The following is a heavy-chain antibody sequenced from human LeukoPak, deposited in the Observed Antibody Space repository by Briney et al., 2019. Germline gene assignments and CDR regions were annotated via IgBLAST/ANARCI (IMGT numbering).Heavy chain of an antibody. CDR2: ISSSSSYI. CDR1: GFTFSSYS. V-gene: IGHV3-21*01. CDR3: ARTITMNYYYYMDV. J-gene: IGHJ6*03. Sequence: PGGSLRLSCAASGFTFSSYSMNWVRQAPGKGLEWVSSISSSSSYIYYADSVKGRFTISRDNAKNSLYLQMNSLRAEDTAVYYCARTITMNYYYYMDVWGKGTTATVSS. D-gene: IGHD3-22*01.